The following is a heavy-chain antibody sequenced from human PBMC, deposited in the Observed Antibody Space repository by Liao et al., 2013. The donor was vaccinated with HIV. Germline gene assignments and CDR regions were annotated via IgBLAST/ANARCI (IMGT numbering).Heavy chain of an antibody. CDR2: INHSGST. CDR1: GGSFSGYY. D-gene: IGHD6-19*01. Sequence: QVQLQQWGAGLLKPSETLSLTCAVYGGSFSGYYWSWIRQPPGKGLEWIGEINHSGSTNYNPSLKSRVTISVDTSKNQFSLKLSSVTAADTAVYYCARGARYSSGWYNYWGQGTLGHRLL. J-gene: IGHJ4*02. V-gene: IGHV4-34*01. CDR3: ARGARYSSGWYNY.